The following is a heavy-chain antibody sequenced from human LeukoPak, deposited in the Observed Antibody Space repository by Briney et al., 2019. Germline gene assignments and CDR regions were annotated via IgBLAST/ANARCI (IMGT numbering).Heavy chain of an antibody. CDR2: ISYDGSNK. Sequence: PGGSLRLSCAASGFIFSNYAMHWVRQAPGKGLEWLIFISYDGSNKYNADSVKGRFTISRDNSKNTLYLQMNSLRAEDTAVYYCARDTYDSDYWGQGTLVTVSS. D-gene: IGHD3-16*01. J-gene: IGHJ4*02. CDR3: ARDTYDSDY. CDR1: GFIFSNYA. V-gene: IGHV3-30*04.